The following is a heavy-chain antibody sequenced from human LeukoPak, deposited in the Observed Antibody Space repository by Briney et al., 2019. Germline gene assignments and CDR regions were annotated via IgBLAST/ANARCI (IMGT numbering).Heavy chain of an antibody. D-gene: IGHD6-19*01. CDR3: ARVSQWLVSRGMDV. CDR1: SGSFSGYY. J-gene: IGHJ6*02. V-gene: IGHV4-34*01. Sequence: PSETLSLTCAVYSGSFSGYYWSWIRQPPGKGLEWIGEINHSGTTNYNPSLNSRVTISVDTSKNHYSLKLSSVTAADTAVYYCARVSQWLVSRGMDVWGQGTTVTVPS. CDR2: INHSGTT.